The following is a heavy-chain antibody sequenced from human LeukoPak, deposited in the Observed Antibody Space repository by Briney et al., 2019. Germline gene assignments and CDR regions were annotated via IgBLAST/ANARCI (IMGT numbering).Heavy chain of an antibody. CDR1: GGSISSYY. Sequence: SETLSLTCTVSGGSISSYYWSWIRQPAGEGLEWIGRIYISGSTNYNPSLKSRVTMSVDTSKNQFSLKLSSVTAADTAVYYCASRNYYDPSGYYYGMDVWGQGTTVTVSS. V-gene: IGHV4-4*07. D-gene: IGHD3-22*01. J-gene: IGHJ6*02. CDR2: IYISGST. CDR3: ASRNYYDPSGYYYGMDV.